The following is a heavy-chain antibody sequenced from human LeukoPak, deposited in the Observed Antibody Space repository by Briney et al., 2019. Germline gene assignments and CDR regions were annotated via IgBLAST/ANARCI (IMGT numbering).Heavy chain of an antibody. V-gene: IGHV3-23*01. J-gene: IGHJ4*02. D-gene: IGHD3-9*01. CDR3: AKASPILTGYYKPIFPIDY. Sequence: PGGSLRLSCAASGFTFSSYAMSWVRQAPGKGLEWVSAISGSGGSTYYADSVKGRFTISRDNSKNTLYLQMNSLRAEDTAVYYCAKASPILTGYYKPIFPIDYWGQGTLVTVSS. CDR1: GFTFSSYA. CDR2: ISGSGGST.